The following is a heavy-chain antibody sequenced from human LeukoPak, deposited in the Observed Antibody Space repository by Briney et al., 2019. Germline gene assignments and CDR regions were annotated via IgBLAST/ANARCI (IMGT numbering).Heavy chain of an antibody. CDR3: ARGFKDKLMATIGSDFDY. D-gene: IGHD5-24*01. J-gene: IGHJ4*02. CDR1: GYTFTSYD. Sequence: EASVKVSCKASGYTFTSYDINWVRQATGQGLEWMGWKNPNSGNTGYAQKFQGRVTMTRNTSISTAYMELNSLRSEDTAVYYCARGFKDKLMATIGSDFDYWGQGTLVTVSS. CDR2: KNPNSGNT. V-gene: IGHV1-8*01.